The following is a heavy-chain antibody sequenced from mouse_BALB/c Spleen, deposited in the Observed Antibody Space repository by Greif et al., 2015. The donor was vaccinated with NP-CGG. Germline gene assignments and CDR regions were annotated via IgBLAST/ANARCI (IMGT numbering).Heavy chain of an antibody. J-gene: IGHJ4*01. V-gene: IGHV1-9*01. D-gene: IGHD2-3*01. CDR1: GYTFSSYW. Sequence: VKLQESGAELMKPGASVKISCKATGYTFSSYWIEWVKQRPGHGLEWIGEILPGSGSTNYNEKFKGKATFTADTSSNTAYMQLSGLMSEDSAVYYCARHYDGYYRYAMEYWGQGTSVTVSS. CDR2: ILPGSGST. CDR3: ARHYDGYYRYAMEY.